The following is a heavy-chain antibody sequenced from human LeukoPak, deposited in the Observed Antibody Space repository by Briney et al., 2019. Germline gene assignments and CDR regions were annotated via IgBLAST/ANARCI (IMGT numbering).Heavy chain of an antibody. CDR3: ARGYDFWSGRFDP. CDR2: IYYSGST. D-gene: IGHD3-3*01. Sequence: SETLSLTCTVSGGSISSYYWSWIRQPPGKGLEWIGYIYYSGSTNYNPSLKSQVTISVDTSKNQFSLKLSSVTAADTAVYYCARGYDFWSGRFDPWGQGTLVTVSS. V-gene: IGHV4-59*01. J-gene: IGHJ5*02. CDR1: GGSISSYY.